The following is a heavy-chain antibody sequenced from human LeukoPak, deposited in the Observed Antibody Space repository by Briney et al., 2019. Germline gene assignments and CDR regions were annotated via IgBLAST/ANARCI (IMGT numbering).Heavy chain of an antibody. CDR1: GFTFSSYS. V-gene: IGHV3-21*01. D-gene: IGHD3-9*01. Sequence: GGXLRLSCAASGFTFSSYSMNWVRQAQGKGLEWVSSIISSIIHRYYSDSVNGRFTTSRDNAKNQLFLQMNSLRAEDTAVYYCALGYDILTGRFDYWGQGTLVTVSS. CDR2: IISSIIHR. CDR3: ALGYDILTGRFDY. J-gene: IGHJ4*02.